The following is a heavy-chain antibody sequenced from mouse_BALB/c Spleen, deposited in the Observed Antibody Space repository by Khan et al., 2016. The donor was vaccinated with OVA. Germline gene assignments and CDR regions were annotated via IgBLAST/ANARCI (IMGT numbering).Heavy chain of an antibody. CDR3: ARLEDI. Sequence: QVQLKQSGPGLVAPSQSLSITCTVSGFSLTSYGVHWVRQPPGKGLEWLGVIWAGGSTNYNSALMSRLSISKDNSKSQVFLKMNIRQTDDTAMYYCARLEDIWGQGTTLTVSS. CDR2: IWAGGST. CDR1: GFSLTSYG. V-gene: IGHV2-9*02. J-gene: IGHJ2*01. D-gene: IGHD1-3*01.